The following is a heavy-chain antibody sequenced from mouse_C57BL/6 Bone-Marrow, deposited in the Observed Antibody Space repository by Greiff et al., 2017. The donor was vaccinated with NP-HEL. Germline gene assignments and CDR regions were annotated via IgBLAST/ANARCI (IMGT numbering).Heavy chain of an antibody. J-gene: IGHJ3*01. V-gene: IGHV5-4*01. CDR3: ARDYYGSSPPWFAY. Sequence: EVQLVESGGGLVKPGGSLKLSCAASGFTFSSYAMSWVRQTPEKRLEWVATISDGGSYTYYPDNVKGRFTISRDTAKNNLYLQMSHLKSEDTAMYYCARDYYGSSPPWFAYWGQGTLVTVSA. D-gene: IGHD1-1*01. CDR2: ISDGGSYT. CDR1: GFTFSSYA.